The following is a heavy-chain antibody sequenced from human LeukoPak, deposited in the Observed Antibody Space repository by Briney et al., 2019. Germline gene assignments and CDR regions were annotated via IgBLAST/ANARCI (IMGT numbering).Heavy chain of an antibody. V-gene: IGHV3-23*01. J-gene: IGHJ6*03. D-gene: IGHD1-26*01. CDR2: ISDSGGYT. Sequence: GGSLRLSCAASGFSFSTHAMTWVRQAPGKGLEWVSAISDSGGYTYSADSVKGRFTISRDNSKNTVCLQMNSLRVEDTAVYYCVKFRGATDHYYYYMDVWGKGTTVTVSS. CDR3: VKFRGATDHYYYYMDV. CDR1: GFSFSTHA.